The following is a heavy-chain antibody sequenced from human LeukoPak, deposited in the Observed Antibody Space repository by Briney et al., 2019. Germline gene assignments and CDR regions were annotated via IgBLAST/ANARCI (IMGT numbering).Heavy chain of an antibody. D-gene: IGHD3-10*01. CDR1: GFTFSSYE. CDR3: ARDRFYGSGSYAHFDY. Sequence: GGSLRLSCAASGFTFSSYEMNWVRQAPGEGLEWVSYISSSGGTINYADSVKGRFTISRDNAKNSLYLQMNSLRVEDTAVYYCARDRFYGSGSYAHFDYWGQGTLVTVSS. V-gene: IGHV3-48*03. J-gene: IGHJ4*02. CDR2: ISSSGGTI.